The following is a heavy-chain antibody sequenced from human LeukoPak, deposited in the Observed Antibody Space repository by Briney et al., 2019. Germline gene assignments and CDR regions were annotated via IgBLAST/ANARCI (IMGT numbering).Heavy chain of an antibody. D-gene: IGHD6-19*01. CDR2: IKQEGSQK. Sequence: GGSLRLSCAASGFTFSNFWMTWVRQAPGKGLEWVAIIKQEGSQKYYVDSVKGRFTISRDNAKNSLYLQMNSLRAEDTAVYYCARGSGSDYWGQGTLVTVSS. J-gene: IGHJ4*02. CDR3: ARGSGSDY. CDR1: GFTFSNFW. V-gene: IGHV3-7*05.